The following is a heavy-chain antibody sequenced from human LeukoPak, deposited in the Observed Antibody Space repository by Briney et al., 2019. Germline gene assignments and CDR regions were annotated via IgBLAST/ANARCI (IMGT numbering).Heavy chain of an antibody. V-gene: IGHV4-4*09. J-gene: IGHJ5*02. D-gene: IGHD6-13*01. Sequence: KPSETLSLTCAVYGGSFSGYYWSWIRQPPGKGLEWIGYIYTSGSTNYNPSLKSRVTISVDTSKNQFSLRLSSVTAADTAVYYCARSPASSWKPNWFDPWGQGTLVTVSS. CDR3: ARSPASSWKPNWFDP. CDR1: GGSFSGYY. CDR2: IYTSGST.